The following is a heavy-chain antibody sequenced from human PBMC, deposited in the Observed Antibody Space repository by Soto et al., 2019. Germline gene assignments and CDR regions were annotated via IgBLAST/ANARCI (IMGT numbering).Heavy chain of an antibody. Sequence: QVQLVESGGGVVQPGRSLRLSCAASGFTFSSYGMHWVRQAPGKGLEWVAVISYDGSNKYYADSVKGRFTISRDNSKNTLYLQMNSLRAEDTAVYYCAKRSQIGKRSGPRPTYYYYGMDVWGQGTTVTVSS. D-gene: IGHD2-15*01. J-gene: IGHJ6*02. CDR2: ISYDGSNK. V-gene: IGHV3-30*18. CDR3: AKRSQIGKRSGPRPTYYYYGMDV. CDR1: GFTFSSYG.